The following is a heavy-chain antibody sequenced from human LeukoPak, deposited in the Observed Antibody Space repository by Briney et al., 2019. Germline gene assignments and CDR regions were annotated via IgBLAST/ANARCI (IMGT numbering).Heavy chain of an antibody. Sequence: PSETLSLTCAVYGGSFSGYYWSWIRQPPGEGLEWIGEINHSGSTNYNPSLKSRVTISVDTSKNQFSLKLSSVTAADTAVYYCASAGYCSGGSCYWFDPWGQGTLVTVSS. V-gene: IGHV4-34*01. J-gene: IGHJ5*02. CDR3: ASAGYCSGGSCYWFDP. CDR2: INHSGST. CDR1: GGSFSGYY. D-gene: IGHD2-15*01.